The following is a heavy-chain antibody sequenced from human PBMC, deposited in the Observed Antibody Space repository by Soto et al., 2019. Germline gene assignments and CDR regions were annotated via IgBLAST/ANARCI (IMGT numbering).Heavy chain of an antibody. D-gene: IGHD3-10*01. V-gene: IGHV1-8*01. J-gene: IGHJ6*03. CDR1: GYTFTSYD. CDR3: ARDRVYGSGSSYYYYYYMDV. CDR2: MNPNSGNT. Sequence: ASVKVSCKASGYTFTSYDINWVRQATGQGLEWMGWMNPNSGNTGYAQKFQGRVTMTRNTSISTAYMELSSLRSEDTAVYYCARDRVYGSGSSYYYYYYMDVWGKGTTVTVSS.